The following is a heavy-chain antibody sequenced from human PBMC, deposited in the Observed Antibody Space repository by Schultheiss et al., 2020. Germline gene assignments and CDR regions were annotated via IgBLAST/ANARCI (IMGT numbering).Heavy chain of an antibody. CDR3: ARDYGDY. V-gene: IGHV1-69*05. CDR1: GYTFTSYD. CDR2: IIPIFGTA. Sequence: AVKVSCKASGYTFTSYDINWVRQATGQGLEWRGGIIPIFGTANYAQKFQGRVTMTRDTSTSTVYMELSSLRSEDTAVYYCARDYGDYWGQGTLVTVSS. D-gene: IGHD4-17*01. J-gene: IGHJ4*02.